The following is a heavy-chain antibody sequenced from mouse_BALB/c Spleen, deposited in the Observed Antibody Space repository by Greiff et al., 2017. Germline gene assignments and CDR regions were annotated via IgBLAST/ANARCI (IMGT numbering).Heavy chain of an antibody. D-gene: IGHD1-1*01. Sequence: QVQLQQSGPELEKPGASVKISCKASGYSFTSYWMHWVKQRPGQGLEWIGMIDPSDSETRLNQKFKDKATLTVDKSSSTAYMQLSSPTSEDSAVYYCARGDYYGSSYGAYWGQGTLVTVSA. CDR3: ARGDYYGSSYGAY. J-gene: IGHJ3*01. V-gene: IGHV1S127*01. CDR2: IDPSDSET. CDR1: GYSFTSYW.